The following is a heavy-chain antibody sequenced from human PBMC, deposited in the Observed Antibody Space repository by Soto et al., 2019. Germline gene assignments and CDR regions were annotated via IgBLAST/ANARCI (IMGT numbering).Heavy chain of an antibody. Sequence: QITLRESGPTRVRPTQTLSLTCSFSGFSLHTSGVGVGWIRQPPGKALEWLAIIYWDDDKRYSPSLKSRLSITKDTSENQVVLTMTNMDPVDTATYYCAYRALYSGSYWDGGYFDSWAQGTLITVSS. J-gene: IGHJ4*02. CDR3: AYRALYSGSYWDGGYFDS. D-gene: IGHD1-26*01. CDR1: GFSLHTSGVG. V-gene: IGHV2-5*02. CDR2: IYWDDDK.